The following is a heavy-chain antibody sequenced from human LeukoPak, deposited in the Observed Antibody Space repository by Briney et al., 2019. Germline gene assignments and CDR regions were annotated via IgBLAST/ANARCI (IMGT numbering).Heavy chain of an antibody. Sequence: ASVKVSCKASGYTFTSYGISWVRQASGQGLEWMGWISAYNGNTNYAQKLQGRVTMTTDTSTSTAYMELRSLRSDDTAVYYCARSGAYSGSYYYFDYWGQGTLVTVSS. V-gene: IGHV1-18*01. CDR3: ARSGAYSGSYYYFDY. CDR1: GYTFTSYG. J-gene: IGHJ4*02. D-gene: IGHD1-26*01. CDR2: ISAYNGNT.